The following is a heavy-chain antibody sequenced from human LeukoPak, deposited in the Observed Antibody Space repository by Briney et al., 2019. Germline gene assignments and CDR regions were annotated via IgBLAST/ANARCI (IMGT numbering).Heavy chain of an antibody. D-gene: IGHD6-13*01. CDR3: ATSIAAAGGDPLNDAFDI. J-gene: IGHJ3*02. Sequence: ASVKVSCKASGYTFTSYDINWVRQATGQGLEWMGWMNPNSGNTGYAQKFQGRVTMTRNTSISTAYMELSSLRSEDTAVYYCATSIAAAGGDPLNDAFDIWGQGTMVTVSS. CDR2: MNPNSGNT. CDR1: GYTFTSYD. V-gene: IGHV1-8*01.